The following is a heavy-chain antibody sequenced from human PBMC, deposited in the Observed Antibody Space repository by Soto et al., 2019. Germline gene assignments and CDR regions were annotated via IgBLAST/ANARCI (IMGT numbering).Heavy chain of an antibody. J-gene: IGHJ4*02. V-gene: IGHV1-3*01. D-gene: IGHD1-1*01. CDR3: ARGRRTGTETTCDTDCDF. CDR2: ILCLNDRK. Sequence: QVHLVQSGAEVKTPGASVTISCKASGYTFSDYGIHWIRQAPGQRPEWLGWILCLNDRKEYSQKFQGRISLTRDTSASTAYMGLSRLRSEDTALYYCARGRRTGTETTCDTDCDFWGQGSLVSVSS. CDR1: GYTFSDYG.